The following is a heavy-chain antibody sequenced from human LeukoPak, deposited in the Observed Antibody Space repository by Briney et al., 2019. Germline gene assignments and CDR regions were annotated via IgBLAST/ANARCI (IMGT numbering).Heavy chain of an antibody. CDR3: ARGIRTGYGY. Sequence: SETLSLTCSVSGGSVSSGNYYCSWIRQPPGKGLEWIGHVDYSGSTSYNPSLKRRVTISLDTSKNQFSLKVMYLTAADTAVYYCARGIRTGYGYWGQGTLVSVSS. D-gene: IGHD1-1*01. V-gene: IGHV4-61*01. CDR1: GGSVSSGNYY. CDR2: VDYSGST. J-gene: IGHJ4*02.